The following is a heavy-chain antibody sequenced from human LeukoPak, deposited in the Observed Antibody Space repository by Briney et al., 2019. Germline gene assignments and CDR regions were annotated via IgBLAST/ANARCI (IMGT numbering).Heavy chain of an antibody. V-gene: IGHV4-39*07. CDR2: IYYSGST. Sequence: PSETLSLTCTVSGGSISSSGYYWGWLRQPPGTGLEWIGSIYYSGSTYYNPSLKSRVTISVDTSNDQFSLTLRRVTAADRARYFCARGGPPRIDAWGQGMLVTVSS. D-gene: IGHD3-3*02. CDR3: ARGGPPRIDA. CDR1: GGSISSSGYY. J-gene: IGHJ1*01.